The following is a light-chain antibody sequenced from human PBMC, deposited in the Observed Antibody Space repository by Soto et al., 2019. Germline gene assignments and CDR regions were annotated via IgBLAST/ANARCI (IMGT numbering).Light chain of an antibody. CDR2: ENN. J-gene: IGLJ2*01. Sequence: NFMLTQPHSVSESPGKTLSISCTRSSGSIANNYVQWYQQRPGSAPTTVIYENNQRLSGVPDRFSGSTDGSSNSASLTISGLQTEDEADYYCCSYAGSYSLVFGGGTKVTVL. V-gene: IGLV6-57*04. CDR1: SGSIANNY. CDR3: CSYAGSYSLV.